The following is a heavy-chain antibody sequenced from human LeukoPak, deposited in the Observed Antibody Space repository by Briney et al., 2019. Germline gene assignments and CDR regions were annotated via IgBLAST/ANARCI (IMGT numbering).Heavy chain of an antibody. CDR1: GFIFSCCW. J-gene: IGHJ4*02. Sequence: GGSLRLSCAASGFIFSCCWMSWVRQAPGKGLEWVANIKQDGSEKYYVDSVKGRFTISRDNAKNSLYLQMNSLRAEDTAIYYCTRVGYIDEGIDYWGQGTLVTVSS. V-gene: IGHV3-7*04. CDR2: IKQDGSEK. CDR3: TRVGYIDEGIDY. D-gene: IGHD5-24*01.